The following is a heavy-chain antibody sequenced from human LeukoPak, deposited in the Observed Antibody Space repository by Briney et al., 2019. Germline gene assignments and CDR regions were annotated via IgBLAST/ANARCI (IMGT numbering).Heavy chain of an antibody. CDR2: IKGDGSKI. CDR1: GFTFSEYW. Sequence: PGGSLRLSCGASGFTFSEYWMSWVRQAPGRGPEWVANIKGDGSKIYYVDSVEGRFTISRDNDKNSLYLQMNNLRVEDTAVYHCARDGSCFDFWGQGALVTVSS. D-gene: IGHD2-15*01. J-gene: IGHJ4*02. V-gene: IGHV3-7*01. CDR3: ARDGSCFDF.